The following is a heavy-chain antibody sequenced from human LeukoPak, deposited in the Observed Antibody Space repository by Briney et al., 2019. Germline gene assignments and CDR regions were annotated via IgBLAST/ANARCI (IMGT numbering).Heavy chain of an antibody. V-gene: IGHV1-2*06. CDR2: INPNSGGT. CDR3: ARLPLQGGYCSSTSCYGGAAFDI. Sequence: ASVKVSCKASGYTFTDYYMHWVRQAPGQGLEWMGRINPNSGGTDYAQKFQGRVTMTRDTSISTAYMELSRLRSDDTAVYYCARLPLQGGYCSSTSCYGGAAFDIWGQGTMVTVSS. CDR1: GYTFTDYY. J-gene: IGHJ3*02. D-gene: IGHD2-2*01.